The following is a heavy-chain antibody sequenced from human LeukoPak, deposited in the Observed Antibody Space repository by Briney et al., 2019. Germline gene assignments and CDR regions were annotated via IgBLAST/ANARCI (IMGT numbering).Heavy chain of an antibody. CDR3: ARESPDYYDNQFDY. CDR1: GGSISSYY. J-gene: IGHJ4*02. CDR2: IYYSGST. D-gene: IGHD3-22*01. V-gene: IGHV4-59*01. Sequence: SETLSPTCTVSGGSISSYYWSWIRQPPGKGLESIGYIYYSGSTNYNPSLKSRVTISVDTSKNQFSLRLSSVTAADTAVYYCARESPDYYDNQFDYWGQGTLVTVSS.